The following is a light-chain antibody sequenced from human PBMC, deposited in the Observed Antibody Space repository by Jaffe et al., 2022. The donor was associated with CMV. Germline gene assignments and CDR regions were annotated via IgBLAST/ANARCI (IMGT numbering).Light chain of an antibody. V-gene: IGLV3-1*01. CDR2: QDR. CDR1: KLGDKY. Sequence: SYELTQPPSVSVSPGQTASITCSGDKLGDKYACWYQQKPGQSPVLVICQDRKRPSGIPERFSGSNSGNTATLTIRGTQAMDEADYYCQAWDSSTVLFGGGTKLTVL. J-gene: IGLJ2*01. CDR3: QAWDSSTVL.